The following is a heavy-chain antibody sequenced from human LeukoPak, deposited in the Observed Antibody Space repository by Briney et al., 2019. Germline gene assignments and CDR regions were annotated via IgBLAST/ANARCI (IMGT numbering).Heavy chain of an antibody. CDR2: THYSGNT. CDR1: GDSVSSTTFY. J-gene: IGHJ6*02. D-gene: IGHD5-18*01. Sequence: KASETLSLTCVVSGDSVSSTTFYWGWIRQPPGKGLEWIGTTHYSGNTYYNPSLKSRVTMSVDKSKNQFSLKLSSVTAADTAVYYCARDPWERGYSYGGHYYYYGMDVWGQGTTVTVSS. CDR3: ARDPWERGYSYGGHYYYYGMDV. V-gene: IGHV4-39*07.